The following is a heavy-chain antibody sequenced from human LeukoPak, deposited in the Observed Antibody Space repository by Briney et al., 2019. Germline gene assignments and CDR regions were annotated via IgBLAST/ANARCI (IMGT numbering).Heavy chain of an antibody. D-gene: IGHD5-18*01. V-gene: IGHV1-46*01. CDR3: ATRDLRGYSYGVDAFDI. Sequence: ASVKHSCKASGYTFTSYYMHWVRQAPGQGLEWMGIINPSGGSTSYAQKFQGRVTMTRDTSTSTVYMELSSLRSEDTAVYYCATRDLRGYSYGVDAFDIWGQGTMVTVSS. CDR2: INPSGGST. CDR1: GYTFTSYY. J-gene: IGHJ3*02.